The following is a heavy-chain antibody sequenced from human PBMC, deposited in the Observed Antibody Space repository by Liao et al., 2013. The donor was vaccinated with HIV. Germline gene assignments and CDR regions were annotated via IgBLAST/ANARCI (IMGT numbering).Heavy chain of an antibody. D-gene: IGHD4-17*01. CDR2: ISYSGSA. CDR1: GGSISSSS. V-gene: IGHV4-59*01. CDR3: ARFYGGAFDI. J-gene: IGHJ3*02. Sequence: QVQLQESGPGLVKPSETLSLTCSVSGGSISSSSWSWVRQPPGRGLEWIGSISYSGSASYHPSLKSRVTLSLDTSKNQFSLNLNSVTAADTAIYYCARFYGGAFDIWGQGTLVTVSS.